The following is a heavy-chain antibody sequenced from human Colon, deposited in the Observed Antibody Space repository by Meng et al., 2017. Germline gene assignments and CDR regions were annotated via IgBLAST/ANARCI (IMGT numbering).Heavy chain of an antibody. V-gene: IGHV4-4*02. CDR3: ARGGGCVNGVCGSLDY. J-gene: IGHJ4*02. Sequence: VQQQPAVPVLVEPSRTRSLTCAFAGGSITSNNWWSWVRQPPGKGLELIGEIHPSGGTNYNPSLKSRVTMSIDNSKRQFSLNLSSVTAADTAVYYCARGGGCVNGVCGSLDYWGQGTLVTVSS. CDR1: GGSITSNNW. D-gene: IGHD2-8*01. CDR2: IHPSGGT.